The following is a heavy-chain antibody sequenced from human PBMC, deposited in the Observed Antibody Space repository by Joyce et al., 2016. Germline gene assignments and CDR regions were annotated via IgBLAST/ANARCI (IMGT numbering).Heavy chain of an antibody. CDR2: IFSDGST. Sequence: EVQLVESGGGLVQPGGSLRLSCAASGFPVSTNFMGWVRQAPGKGLEWVPVIFSDGSTSYADSVKGRFTISRDNSKNTLYLQMNSLRVEDTAVYYCARDRATVTTEGWYFDLWGRGTLVTVSS. CDR3: ARDRATVTTEGWYFDL. D-gene: IGHD4-17*01. CDR1: GFPVSTNF. J-gene: IGHJ2*01. V-gene: IGHV3-66*02.